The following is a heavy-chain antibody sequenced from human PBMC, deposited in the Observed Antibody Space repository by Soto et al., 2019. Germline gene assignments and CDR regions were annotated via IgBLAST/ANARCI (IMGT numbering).Heavy chain of an antibody. CDR3: ASGSQLPPHDAFDI. CDR2: IIPIFGTA. D-gene: IGHD1-26*01. V-gene: IGHV1-69*13. J-gene: IGHJ3*02. Sequence: SVKVYCKASGGTFSSYAISWVRQAPGQGLEWMGGIIPIFGTANYAQKFQGRVTITADESTSTAYMELSSLRSEDTAVYYCASGSQLPPHDAFDIWGQGTMVTVSS. CDR1: GGTFSSYA.